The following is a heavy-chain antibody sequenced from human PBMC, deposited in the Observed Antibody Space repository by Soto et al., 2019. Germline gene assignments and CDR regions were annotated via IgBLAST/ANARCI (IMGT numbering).Heavy chain of an antibody. J-gene: IGHJ6*03. CDR1: GGSISSGSYY. CDR3: ARLNVGIQKTYYYYYMDV. Sequence: PSETLSLTCTVSGGSISSGSYYWGWIRQPPGKGLEWIGSIYYSGSTYYNPSLKSRVTISVDTSKNQFSLKLSSVTAADTAVYYCARLNVGIQKTYYYYYMDVWGKGTTVTVSS. D-gene: IGHD1-20*01. V-gene: IGHV4-39*01. CDR2: IYYSGST.